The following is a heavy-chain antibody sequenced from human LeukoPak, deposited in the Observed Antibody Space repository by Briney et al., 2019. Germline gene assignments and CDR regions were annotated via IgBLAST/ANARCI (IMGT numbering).Heavy chain of an antibody. CDR2: TRNKGNSYTT. CDR1: GLTFSSYW. CDR3: VAFDI. J-gene: IGHJ3*02. Sequence: GGSLRLSCAASGLTFSSYWMSWVRQAPGKGLEGVGRTRNKGNSYTTEYAASLKGRFTMSRDDSRNSLYLQMNSLKTEDTAVYYCVAFDIWGQGTMVTVSS. V-gene: IGHV3-72*01.